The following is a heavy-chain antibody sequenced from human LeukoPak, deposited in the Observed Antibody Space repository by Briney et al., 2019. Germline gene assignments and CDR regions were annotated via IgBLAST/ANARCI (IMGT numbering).Heavy chain of an antibody. J-gene: IGHJ6*02. CDR1: GFTFSSYA. Sequence: QPGRSLRLSCAASGFTFSSYAKHWVRQAPGKGLEWVAVISYDGSNKYYADSVKGRFTISRDNSKNTLYLQMNSLRAEDTAVYYCARENWNPLIVYYYYGMDVWGQGTTVTVSS. CDR2: ISYDGSNK. V-gene: IGHV3-30-3*01. D-gene: IGHD1-1*01. CDR3: ARENWNPLIVYYYYGMDV.